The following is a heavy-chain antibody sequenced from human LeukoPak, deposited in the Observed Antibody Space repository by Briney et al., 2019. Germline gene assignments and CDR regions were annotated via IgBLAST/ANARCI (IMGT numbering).Heavy chain of an antibody. CDR3: AKDSRGYSSGLYDY. CDR1: GFTFSNYG. CDR2: IWYDGSNK. J-gene: IGHJ4*02. D-gene: IGHD5-18*01. V-gene: IGHV3-33*06. Sequence: GRSLRLSCAAPGFTFSNYGMHWVRQAPGKGLEWVAVIWYDGSNKYYGDSVKGRFTIPRDNSKNTLYLQMNSLRAEDTAVYYCAKDSRGYSSGLYDYWGQGTLVTVSS.